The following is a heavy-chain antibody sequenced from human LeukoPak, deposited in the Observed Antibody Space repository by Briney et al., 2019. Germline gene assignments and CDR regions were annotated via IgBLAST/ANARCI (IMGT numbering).Heavy chain of an antibody. CDR3: ARVKRYSSGWYFGY. D-gene: IGHD6-19*01. V-gene: IGHV1-18*01. CDR2: ISAYNGNT. J-gene: IGHJ4*02. CDR1: GYTFTSYG. Sequence: ASVEVSCKASGYTFTSYGISWVRQAPGQGLEWMGWISAYNGNTNYARKLQGRVTMTTDTSTSTAYMELRSLRSDDTAVYYCARVKRYSSGWYFGYWGQGTLVTVSS.